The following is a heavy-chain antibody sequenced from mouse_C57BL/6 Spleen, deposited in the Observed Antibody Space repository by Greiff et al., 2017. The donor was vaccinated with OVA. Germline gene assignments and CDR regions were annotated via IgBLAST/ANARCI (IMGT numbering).Heavy chain of an antibody. V-gene: IGHV1-26*01. CDR1: GYTFTDYY. Sequence: EVPLQQSGPELVKPGASVKISCKASGYTFTDYYMNWVKQSHGKSLELIGDINPNNGGTSYKQKFKGKAPLTVDKSSSTAYMELRSLTSEDSAVYYCAREGSPYYFDYWGQGTTLTVSS. J-gene: IGHJ2*01. CDR3: AREGSPYYFDY. CDR2: INPNNGGT. D-gene: IGHD1-1*02.